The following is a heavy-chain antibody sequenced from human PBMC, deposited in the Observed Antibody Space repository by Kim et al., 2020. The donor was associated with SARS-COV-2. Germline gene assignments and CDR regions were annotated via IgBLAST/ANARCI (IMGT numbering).Heavy chain of an antibody. V-gene: IGHV3-23*03. CDR2: ICSGGSST. J-gene: IGHJ4*02. D-gene: IGHD6-13*01. CDR3: AKEEAAAGPFDY. CDR1: GFTFSSYA. Sequence: GGSLRLSCAASGFTFSSYAMSWVRQAPGKGLEWVSVICSGGSSTYYADSVKGRFTISRDNSKNTLYLQMNSLRAEDTAVYYCAKEEAAAGPFDYWGQGTLVTVSS.